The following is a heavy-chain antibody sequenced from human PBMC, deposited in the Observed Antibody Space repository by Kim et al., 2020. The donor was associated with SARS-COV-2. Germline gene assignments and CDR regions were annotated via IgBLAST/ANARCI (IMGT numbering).Heavy chain of an antibody. J-gene: IGHJ3*02. CDR3: ATPTNWNYKYAFDI. D-gene: IGHD1-7*01. CDR2: IYYSGST. Sequence: SETLSLTCTVSGGSISSSSYYWGWIRQPPGKGLEWIGSIYYSGSTYYNPSLKSRVTISVDTSKNQFSLKLSSVTAADTAVYYCATPTNWNYKYAFDIWGQGTMVTVSS. CDR1: GGSISSSSYY. V-gene: IGHV4-39*01.